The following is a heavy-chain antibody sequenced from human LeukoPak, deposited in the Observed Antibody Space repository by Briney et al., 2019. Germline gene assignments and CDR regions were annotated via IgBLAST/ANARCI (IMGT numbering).Heavy chain of an antibody. J-gene: IGHJ4*02. D-gene: IGHD6-19*01. CDR1: GYSITSAYY. Sequence: KPSETLSLTCTVSGYSITSAYYWGWIRQPPGKGLEWIGSFFLKGSTYYNPSLKSRVTISVDTSKNQFSLKLSSVTAADTAVYYCARGTLPVAGTTQLGALDYWGQGTLVTVSS. V-gene: IGHV4-38-2*02. CDR3: ARGTLPVAGTTQLGALDY. CDR2: FFLKGST.